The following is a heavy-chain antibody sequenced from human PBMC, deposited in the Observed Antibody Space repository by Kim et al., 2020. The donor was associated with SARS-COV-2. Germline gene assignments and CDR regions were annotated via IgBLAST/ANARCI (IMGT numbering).Heavy chain of an antibody. Sequence: NPPLKSRVPISVDTSKNQFSLKLSSVTAADTAVYYCARCLGGYDPYYFDYWGQGTLVTVSS. V-gene: IGHV4-4*09. J-gene: IGHJ4*02. CDR3: ARCLGGYDPYYFDY. D-gene: IGHD5-12*01.